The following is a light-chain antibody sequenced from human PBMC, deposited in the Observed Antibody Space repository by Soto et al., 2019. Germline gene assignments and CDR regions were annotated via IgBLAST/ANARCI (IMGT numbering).Light chain of an antibody. CDR3: LQANSFPLS. CDR2: AAS. V-gene: IGKV1-12*01. Sequence: DVQMTQSPSSVSASVGDRITITCRASQDITMWLAWYHQKPGKAPKLLIYAASSLQSVVPSRFSGSGSGTEFTLTISSLQPEDFATYFCLQANSFPLSFGGGTRVEI. CDR1: QDITMW. J-gene: IGKJ4*01.